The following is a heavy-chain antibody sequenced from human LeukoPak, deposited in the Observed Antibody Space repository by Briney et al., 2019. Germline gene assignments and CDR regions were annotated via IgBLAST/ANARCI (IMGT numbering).Heavy chain of an antibody. Sequence: ASVNVPCKASGYTFTSYVIRWVRQAPAQGLAGMDWISAYNGNTNYAQKLQGRVTMTTDTSTSTAYMELGSLRSDDTAVYYCARNLDSYGTYYFDYWGQGTLVTVSS. J-gene: IGHJ4*02. CDR2: ISAYNGNT. CDR3: ARNLDSYGTYYFDY. CDR1: GYTFTSYV. V-gene: IGHV1-18*01. D-gene: IGHD5-18*01.